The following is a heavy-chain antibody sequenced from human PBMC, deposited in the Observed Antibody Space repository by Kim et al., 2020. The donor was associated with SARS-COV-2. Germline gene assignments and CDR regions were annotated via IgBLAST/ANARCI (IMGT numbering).Heavy chain of an antibody. D-gene: IGHD6-13*01. CDR3: AREISSSWYPKNYYYYGMDV. J-gene: IGHJ6*02. V-gene: IGHV3-48*02. Sequence: RFTISRDNAKNSLYLQMNSLRDEDTAVYYCAREISSSWYPKNYYYYGMDVWGQGTTVTVSS.